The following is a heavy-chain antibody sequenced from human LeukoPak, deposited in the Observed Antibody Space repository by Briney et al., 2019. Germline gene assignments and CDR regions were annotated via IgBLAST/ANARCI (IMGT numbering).Heavy chain of an antibody. CDR2: IYYSGST. V-gene: IGHV4-39*01. J-gene: IGHJ4*02. D-gene: IGHD3-9*01. CDR3: ARYHDILTGYYYFDY. Sequence: SETLSLTCTVSGGSISSSSYYWGWIRQPPGKGLEWIGSIYYSGSTYYNPSLKSRVTISVDTSKNQFSLKLGSVTAADTAVYYCARYHDILTGYYYFDYWGQGTLVTVSS. CDR1: GGSISSSSYY.